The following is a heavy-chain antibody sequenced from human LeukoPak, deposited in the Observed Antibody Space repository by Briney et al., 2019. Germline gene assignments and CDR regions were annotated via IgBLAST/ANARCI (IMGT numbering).Heavy chain of an antibody. V-gene: IGHV1-69*01. D-gene: IGHD6-13*01. CDR1: GGTFSSYA. CDR2: IIPIFGTA. CDR3: ASPIAAAGTPYYYYGMDV. Sequence: SVKVSCKASGGTFSSYAISWVRQAPGQGLEWMGGIIPIFGTANYAQKFQGRVTITADESTSTAYMELSSLRSEDTAVYYCASPIAAAGTPYYYYGMDVWGQGTTVTVSS. J-gene: IGHJ6*02.